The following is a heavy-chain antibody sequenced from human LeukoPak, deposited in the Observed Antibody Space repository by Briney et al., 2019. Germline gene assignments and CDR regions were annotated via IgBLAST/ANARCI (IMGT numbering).Heavy chain of an antibody. CDR2: INPNSGGT. CDR3: ARGMFRYYYDSSGYLYDAFDI. CDR1: GYTFTGYY. Sequence: ASVKVSCTASGYTFTGYYMHWVRQAPGQGLEWMGWINPNSGGTNYAQKFQGWVTMTRDTSISTAYMELSRLRSDDTAVYYCARGMFRYYYDSSGYLYDAFDIWGQGTMVTVSS. D-gene: IGHD3-22*01. J-gene: IGHJ3*02. V-gene: IGHV1-2*04.